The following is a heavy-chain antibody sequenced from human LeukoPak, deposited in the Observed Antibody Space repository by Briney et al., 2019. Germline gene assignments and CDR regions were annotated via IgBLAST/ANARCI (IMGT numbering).Heavy chain of an antibody. Sequence: GGSPRLSCAASGFTFSNAWMSWVRQAPGKGLEWVGRIKSKTDGGTTDYAAPVKGRFTISRDDSKNTLYLQMNSLKTEDTAVYYCTTEDNYGSGSPFDYWGQGTLVTVSS. CDR1: GFTFSNAW. V-gene: IGHV3-15*01. J-gene: IGHJ4*02. CDR3: TTEDNYGSGSPFDY. CDR2: IKSKTDGGTT. D-gene: IGHD3-10*01.